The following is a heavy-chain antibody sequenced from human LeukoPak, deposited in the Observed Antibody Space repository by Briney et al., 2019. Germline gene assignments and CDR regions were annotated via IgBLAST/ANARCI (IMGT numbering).Heavy chain of an antibody. CDR3: AKGLEQWLVLDY. V-gene: IGHV3-30*18. J-gene: IGHJ4*02. D-gene: IGHD6-19*01. Sequence: PGGSLRLSCAASGFTFRNYGMHWVRQAPGKGLEWVAVISYDGSHKYYADSVKGRFTISRDNSKDTLYLQMNSLRVGDTAVYYCAKGLEQWLVLDYWGQGTLVTVSS. CDR1: GFTFRNYG. CDR2: ISYDGSHK.